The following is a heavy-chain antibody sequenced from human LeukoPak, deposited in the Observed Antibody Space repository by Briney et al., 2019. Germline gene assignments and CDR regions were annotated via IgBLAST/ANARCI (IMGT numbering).Heavy chain of an antibody. CDR3: ARDVLDLSSYFDY. V-gene: IGHV1-2*02. Sequence: ASVKVSCKASGYTFTGYYMHWVRQAPGQGLEWMGWINPNSGGTNYAQKFQGRVTMTRDTSISTAYMELSRLRSDDTAVYYCARDVLDLSSYFDYWGQGTLVTVSS. D-gene: IGHD6-19*01. CDR2: INPNSGGT. J-gene: IGHJ4*02. CDR1: GYTFTGYY.